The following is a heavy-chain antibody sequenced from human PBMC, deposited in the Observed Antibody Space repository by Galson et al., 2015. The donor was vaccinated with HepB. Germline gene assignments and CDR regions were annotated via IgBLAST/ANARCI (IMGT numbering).Heavy chain of an antibody. Sequence: SLRLSCAATGFTFSTSWMSWVRQAPERGLEWVANIKQDGSDQYYVDSVKGRFTISRDNAKNSLYLQMNSLRAEDTAVYYCARGTYISGWYPDYFDSWGQGTLVTVSS. CDR1: GFTFSTSW. D-gene: IGHD6-19*01. J-gene: IGHJ4*02. CDR2: IKQDGSDQ. V-gene: IGHV3-7*05. CDR3: ARGTYISGWYPDYFDS.